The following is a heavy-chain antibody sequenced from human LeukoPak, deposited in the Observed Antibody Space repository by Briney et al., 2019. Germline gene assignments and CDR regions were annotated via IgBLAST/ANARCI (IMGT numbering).Heavy chain of an antibody. D-gene: IGHD3-22*01. CDR2: FRSSGSTI. Sequence: GESLRLSCGASGLPFSSYEMNWVRQAPGKGLEWLSYFRSSGSTISYADSVKGRFTMSRDNDKNSLYLQMNSLRAEDTAVYYCARDNYDSSSPYYFDYWGQGDLVSVSS. CDR3: ARDNYDSSSPYYFDY. J-gene: IGHJ4*02. CDR1: GLPFSSYE. V-gene: IGHV3-48*03.